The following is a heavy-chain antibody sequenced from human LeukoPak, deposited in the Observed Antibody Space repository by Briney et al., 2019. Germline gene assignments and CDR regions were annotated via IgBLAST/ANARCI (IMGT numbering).Heavy chain of an antibody. J-gene: IGHJ4*02. Sequence: EGSLRLSCAASGFTFSNYWMNWVRQAPGKGLEWVANIKPDGGEKYSVDSVKGRFTISRDNAKNSLYLQMNSLRVEDTAVYYCARVGYSGYDYAFDYWGQGTLVTVSS. V-gene: IGHV3-7*01. CDR3: ARVGYSGYDYAFDY. D-gene: IGHD5-12*01. CDR1: GFTFSNYW. CDR2: IKPDGGEK.